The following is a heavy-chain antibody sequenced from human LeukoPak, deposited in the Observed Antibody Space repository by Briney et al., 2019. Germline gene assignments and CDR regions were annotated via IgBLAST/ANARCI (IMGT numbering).Heavy chain of an antibody. D-gene: IGHD6-13*01. CDR1: EFTFSSYS. V-gene: IGHV3-48*04. CDR2: ITNSGNSK. J-gene: IGHJ6*02. Sequence: GGSLRLSCAASEFTFSSYSMNWVRQAPGKGLEWVSYITNSGNSKSYADSVKGRFTISRDNAKNSLYLQMNTLRAEDAAVYYCARRMTIAAGGWGYGMDAWGQGTTVTVS. CDR3: ARRMTIAAGGWGYGMDA.